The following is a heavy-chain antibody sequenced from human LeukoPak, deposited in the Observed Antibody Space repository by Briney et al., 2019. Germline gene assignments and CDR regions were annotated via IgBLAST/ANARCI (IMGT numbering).Heavy chain of an antibody. D-gene: IGHD3-10*02. CDR2: ISTSSSYI. CDR1: GFTLSTYN. Sequence: GGSLRLSCAASGFTLSTYNMKWVRQAPRKGLEWVSSISTSSSYIYYADSVKGRFTISRDSAKNSLYLQMNSLRAEDTAVYYCAELGITMIGGVWGKGTTVTISS. J-gene: IGHJ6*04. CDR3: AELGITMIGGV. V-gene: IGHV3-21*01.